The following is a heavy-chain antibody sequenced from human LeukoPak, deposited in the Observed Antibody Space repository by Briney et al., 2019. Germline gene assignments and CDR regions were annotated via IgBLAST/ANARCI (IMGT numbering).Heavy chain of an antibody. Sequence: PGGSLRLSCAASGFTFSSYGMSWVRQAPGKGLEWVSAISGSGGSTYYADSVKGRLTISRDNSKNTLYLQMNSLRVEDTAVYYCAKGRELRNPFDYWGQGTLVTVSS. V-gene: IGHV3-23*01. CDR3: AKGRELRNPFDY. CDR2: ISGSGGST. D-gene: IGHD1-26*01. J-gene: IGHJ4*02. CDR1: GFTFSSYG.